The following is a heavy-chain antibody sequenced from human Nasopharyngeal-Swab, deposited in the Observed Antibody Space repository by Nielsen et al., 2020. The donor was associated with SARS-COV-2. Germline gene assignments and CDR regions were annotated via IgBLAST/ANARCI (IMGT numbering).Heavy chain of an antibody. V-gene: IGHV3-23*01. D-gene: IGHD3-22*01. CDR1: GFIFKNYA. Sequence: GGSLRLSCSASGFIFKNYAMNWVRQAPGRGLEWVSAISGADDSTKYADSVKGRFTISRDNSKNTLDLQMNSLRAEDTAVYYCASAGSSGYSTYWGQGTLVTVSS. CDR3: ASAGSSGYSTY. CDR2: ISGADDST. J-gene: IGHJ4*02.